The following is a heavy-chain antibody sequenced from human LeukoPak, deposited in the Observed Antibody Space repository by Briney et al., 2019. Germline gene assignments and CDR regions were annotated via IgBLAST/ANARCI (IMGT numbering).Heavy chain of an antibody. CDR1: GGSISSGGYY. V-gene: IGHV4-30-2*01. CDR2: IYHSGST. CDR3: AREYYDITDGWFDP. D-gene: IGHD3-9*01. J-gene: IGHJ5*02. Sequence: SETLSLTCTVSGGSISSGGYYWSWIRQPPGKGLEWMGYIYHSGSTYYNPSLKSRVTISVDRSKNQFSLKLSSVTAADTAVYYCAREYYDITDGWFDPWGQGTLVTVSS.